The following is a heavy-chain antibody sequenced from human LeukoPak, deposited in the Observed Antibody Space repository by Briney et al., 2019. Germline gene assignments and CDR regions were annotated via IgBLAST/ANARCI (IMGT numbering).Heavy chain of an antibody. J-gene: IGHJ4*02. CDR3: AKDIRRNIVATIGGY. Sequence: GSLRLSCAASGFTFSSYAMSWVRQAPGKGLEWVSAISGSGGSTYYADSVKGRFTISRDNSKNTLYLQMNSLRAEDTAVYYCAKDIRRNIVATIGGYWGQGTLVTVSS. V-gene: IGHV3-23*01. CDR1: GFTFSSYA. D-gene: IGHD5-12*01. CDR2: ISGSGGST.